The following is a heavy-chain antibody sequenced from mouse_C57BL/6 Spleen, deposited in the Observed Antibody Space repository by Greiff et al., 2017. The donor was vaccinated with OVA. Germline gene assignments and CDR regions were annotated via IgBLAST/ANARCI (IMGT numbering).Heavy chain of an antibody. V-gene: IGHV1-69*01. CDR3: ARGGGYYYGSSSVWYFDV. CDR1: GYTFTSYW. D-gene: IGHD1-1*01. J-gene: IGHJ1*03. Sequence: QVQLQQPGAELVMPGASVKLSCKASGYTFTSYWMPWVKQRPGQGLEWIGEIDPSDSYTNYNQKFKGKSTLTVDKSSSTAYMQLSSLTSEDSAVYYCARGGGYYYGSSSVWYFDVWGTGTTVTVSS. CDR2: IDPSDSYT.